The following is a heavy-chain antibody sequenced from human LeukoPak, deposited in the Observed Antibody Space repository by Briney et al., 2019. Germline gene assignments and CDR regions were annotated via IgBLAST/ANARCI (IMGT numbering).Heavy chain of an antibody. CDR3: AKDLPGDYPKWYFDY. Sequence: GGSLRLSCAASGFTFSSYAMRSVRQAPGKGLEWVSAISGRGGSTYYADSVTGRFTITRDNSKNTLNLQMNSLRAEDTAVYYCAKDLPGDYPKWYFDYWGQGTLVTVSS. J-gene: IGHJ4*02. V-gene: IGHV3-23*01. D-gene: IGHD4-17*01. CDR2: ISGRGGST. CDR1: GFTFSSYA.